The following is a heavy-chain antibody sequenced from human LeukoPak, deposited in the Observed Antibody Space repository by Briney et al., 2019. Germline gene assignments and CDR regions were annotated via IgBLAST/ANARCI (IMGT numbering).Heavy chain of an antibody. Sequence: RPGGCLRLSCAASGFTFSSYAMSWVRQAPGKGLEWVSGVSGSGGSTYYADSVKGRFTISRDNSKNTLYLQMNSLRAEDTAVYYCAKDLDIVATITGNWGQGTLVTVSS. CDR1: GFTFSSYA. V-gene: IGHV3-23*01. CDR3: AKDLDIVATITGN. J-gene: IGHJ4*02. D-gene: IGHD5-12*01. CDR2: VSGSGGST.